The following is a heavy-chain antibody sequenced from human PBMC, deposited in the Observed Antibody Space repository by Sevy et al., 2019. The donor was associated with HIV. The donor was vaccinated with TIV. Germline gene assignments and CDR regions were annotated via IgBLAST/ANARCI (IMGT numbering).Heavy chain of an antibody. V-gene: IGHV4-4*07. Sequence: SETLSLTCSVSGVSISEYHWNWIRQSAGNRLEWIGRISSSGNSDYNSSFKSRVTISLDTSKNQFSLKLRSATVADTAFYFCARGPAMIDFWGQGIMVTVSP. J-gene: IGHJ4*02. CDR3: ARGPAMIDF. CDR2: ISSSGNS. CDR1: GVSISEYH.